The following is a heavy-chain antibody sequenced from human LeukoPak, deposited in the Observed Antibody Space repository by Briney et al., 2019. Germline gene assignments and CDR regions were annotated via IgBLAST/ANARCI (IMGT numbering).Heavy chain of an antibody. Sequence: SQTLTLTCAISGDSGSSNSAAWNWIRQSPSRGLEWLVRTYYRSKWYNDYAVSVKSRITINPDTSKNQFSLQLNSVTPEDTAVYYCARARGYYYGDVDFDYWGQGTLVTVSS. D-gene: IGHD3-22*01. V-gene: IGHV6-1*01. J-gene: IGHJ4*02. CDR1: GDSGSSNSAA. CDR3: ARARGYYYGDVDFDY. CDR2: TYYRSKWYN.